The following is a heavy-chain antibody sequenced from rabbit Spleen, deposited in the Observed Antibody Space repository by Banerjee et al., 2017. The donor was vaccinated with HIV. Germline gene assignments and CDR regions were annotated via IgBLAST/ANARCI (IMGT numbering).Heavy chain of an antibody. CDR3: ARGVYDDYDTYYFDL. D-gene: IGHD2-1*01. J-gene: IGHJ4*01. Sequence: QEQLVESGGGLVKPEGSLTLTCKASGFSFSSSYYMCWVRQAPGKGLEWIACIAGGTSAFTYSATWAKGRFTCSKTSSTTVTLQMTSLTAADTATYFCARGVYDDYDTYYFDLWGQGTLVTVS. CDR1: GFSFSSSYY. CDR2: IAGGTSAFT. V-gene: IGHV1S45*01.